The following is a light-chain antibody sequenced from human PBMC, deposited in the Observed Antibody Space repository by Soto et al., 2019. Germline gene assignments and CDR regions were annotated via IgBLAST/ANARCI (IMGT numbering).Light chain of an antibody. CDR3: PKYSSVIT. Sequence: DIQMTQSPSSLSASVVDRVTITCRASQGISSYLAWYQQKLGKVPKLLISAASTLQSGVPSRFSGSGSGTDFTLTISSLQPEDVATYYCPKYSSVITFGQGTRLEIK. V-gene: IGKV1-27*01. CDR1: QGISSY. CDR2: AAS. J-gene: IGKJ5*01.